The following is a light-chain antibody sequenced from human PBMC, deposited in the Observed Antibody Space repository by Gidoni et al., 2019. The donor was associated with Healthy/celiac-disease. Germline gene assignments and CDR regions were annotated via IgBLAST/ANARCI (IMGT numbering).Light chain of an antibody. CDR1: QSVSSSY. J-gene: IGKJ4*01. CDR3: QQYGSSPPLT. CDR2: GAS. Sequence: EIVLTPSPRTLSLSPGERATLSCRASQSVSSSYLAWYKQKPGQAPRLLIYGASSRATGIPDRFSSSGSGTDFTLTISRLEPEDFAVYYCQQYGSSPPLTFXGXTKVEIK. V-gene: IGKV3-20*01.